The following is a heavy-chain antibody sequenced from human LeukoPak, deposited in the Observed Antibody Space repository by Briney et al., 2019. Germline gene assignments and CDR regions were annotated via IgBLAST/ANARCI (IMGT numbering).Heavy chain of an antibody. D-gene: IGHD3-22*01. CDR3: ARGLSYYYDSSGYSY. Sequence: SETLSLTCTVSGGSISSSSYYWGWIRQPPGKGLEWIGSIYYSGSTYYNPSLKSRVTISVDTSKNQFSLKLSSVTAADTAVYYCARGLSYYYDSSGYSYWGQGTLVTVSS. J-gene: IGHJ4*02. V-gene: IGHV4-39*01. CDR2: IYYSGST. CDR1: GGSISSSSYY.